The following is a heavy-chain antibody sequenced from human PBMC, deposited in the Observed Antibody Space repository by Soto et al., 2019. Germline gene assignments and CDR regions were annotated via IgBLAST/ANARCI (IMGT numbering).Heavy chain of an antibody. CDR2: ITSDSSDI. D-gene: IGHD2-15*01. Sequence: GGSLRLSCAASGITFRSYSMSWVRQAPGKGLEWVASITSDSSDIYYEDSVKGRFTISRDNGENSLYLQMTSLGAEDTGVYYCATTYCSGGYCFSSEYWGQGVLVTVSS. V-gene: IGHV3-21*01. J-gene: IGHJ4*02. CDR1: GITFRSYS. CDR3: ATTYCSGGYCFSSEY.